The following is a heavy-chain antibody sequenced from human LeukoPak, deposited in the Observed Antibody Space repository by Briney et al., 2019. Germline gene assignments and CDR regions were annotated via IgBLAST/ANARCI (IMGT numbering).Heavy chain of an antibody. J-gene: IGHJ4*02. CDR3: AKAPYYYDSSGYYPPMYYFDY. V-gene: IGHV3-30*18. CDR1: GFTFSSYG. D-gene: IGHD3-22*01. Sequence: GGSLRLSCTASGFTFSSYGMHWVRQAPGEGLEWVAVISYDGSNKYYADSVKGRFTISRDNSKNTLYLQMNSLRAEDTAVYYCAKAPYYYDSSGYYPPMYYFDYWGLGTLVTVSS. CDR2: ISYDGSNK.